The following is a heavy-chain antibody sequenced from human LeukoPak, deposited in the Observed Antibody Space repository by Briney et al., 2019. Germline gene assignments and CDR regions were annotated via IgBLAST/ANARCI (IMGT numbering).Heavy chain of an antibody. D-gene: IGHD5-12*01. CDR2: ITSSSSYA. CDR3: ARDPYSGHYGNDYYYYMDV. Sequence: GGSLRLSCEASGFTFGTYNMNWVRQAPGKRLEWVSSITSSSSYAFYADSVKGRFTISRDNAKSSLYLQMNNLRAEDTAVYYCARDPYSGHYGNDYYYYMDVWGKGTTVTISS. CDR1: GFTFGTYN. V-gene: IGHV3-21*03. J-gene: IGHJ6*03.